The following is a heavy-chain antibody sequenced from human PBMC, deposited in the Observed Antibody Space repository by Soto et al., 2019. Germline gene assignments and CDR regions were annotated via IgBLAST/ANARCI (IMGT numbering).Heavy chain of an antibody. V-gene: IGHV3-30*18. CDR2: ASNDGNNE. J-gene: IGHJ4*02. CDR3: AKDRGAGMAYFDY. CDR1: GFTFSTYG. D-gene: IGHD3-10*01. Sequence: PGGSLRLSCAASGFTFSTYGMHWVRQAPGKGLEWVAVASNDGNNEYYADSVKGRFTISRDNSKNTLDLQMNSLRAEDTAVYYCAKDRGAGMAYFDYWGQGTLVTVSS.